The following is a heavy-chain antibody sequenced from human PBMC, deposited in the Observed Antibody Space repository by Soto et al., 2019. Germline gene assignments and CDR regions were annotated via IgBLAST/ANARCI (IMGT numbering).Heavy chain of an antibody. V-gene: IGHV3-74*01. Sequence: EVQLVESGGGLVQPGESLRLSCAASGFTFSSYWMHWVRQAPGKGLVWVSRINSDGSSTSYAGSVKGRFTISRDNAKNTLDLQMNSLRAEDTAVYYCVRTSLVVAAATREDYWGQGTLVTVS. CDR2: INSDGSST. D-gene: IGHD2-15*01. J-gene: IGHJ4*02. CDR3: VRTSLVVAAATREDY. CDR1: GFTFSSYW.